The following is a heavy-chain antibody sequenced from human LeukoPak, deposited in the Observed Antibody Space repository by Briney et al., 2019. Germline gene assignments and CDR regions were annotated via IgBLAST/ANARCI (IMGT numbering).Heavy chain of an antibody. CDR3: AKDRYSSSRRLDY. J-gene: IGHJ4*02. CDR1: GFTFDDYA. Sequence: PGGSLRLSCAASGFTFDDYAMHWVRQAPGKGLEWVSGISWNSGNIGYADSVKGRFTISRDNAKNSLYLQMNSLRAEDTALYYCAKDRYSSSRRLDYWGQGTLVTVSS. D-gene: IGHD6-13*01. V-gene: IGHV3-9*01. CDR2: ISWNSGNI.